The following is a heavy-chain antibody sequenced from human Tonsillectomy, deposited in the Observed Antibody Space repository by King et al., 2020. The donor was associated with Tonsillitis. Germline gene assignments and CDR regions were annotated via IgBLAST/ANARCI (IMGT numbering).Heavy chain of an antibody. J-gene: IGHJ4*02. CDR1: GFTFSYYG. V-gene: IGHV3-30*02. D-gene: IGHD5-24*01. CDR2: IRYDGSHK. CDR3: AKDAFMEMTTIDY. Sequence: VQLVESGGGVVQPGGSLRLSCAASGFTFSYYGMHWVRLAPGKGLEWVAFIRYDGSHKYYADSVKGRFTISRDNSKSTLYLQMTSLRAEDTALYYCAKDAFMEMTTIDYWGQGTLVPVSS.